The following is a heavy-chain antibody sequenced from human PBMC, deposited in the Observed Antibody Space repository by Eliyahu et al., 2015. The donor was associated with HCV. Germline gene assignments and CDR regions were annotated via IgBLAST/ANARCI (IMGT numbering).Heavy chain of an antibody. CDR3: ASGGGGIAVAGTGGWFDP. CDR1: GXSIXXYY. V-gene: IGHV4-59*01. CDR2: NHVSGGT. Sequence: QVQLQXSGPGLVXPSETLSLTCXVSGXSIXXYYWSWIRQPPGKGLGWVGENHVSGGTHHNPSLKSRVTISVDTSKNQFSLNLTSVTAADTAVYYCASGGGGIAVAGTGGWFDPWGQGTLVTVSS. J-gene: IGHJ5*02. D-gene: IGHD6-19*01.